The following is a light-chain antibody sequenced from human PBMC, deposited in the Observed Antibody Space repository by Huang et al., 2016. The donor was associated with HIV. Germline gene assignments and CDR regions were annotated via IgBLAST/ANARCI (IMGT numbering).Light chain of an antibody. Sequence: DIQMTQSPSSLSASVGDRVNITCRAGQRISNYLSWYQQRPGKAPRLLVYGTSRLQSGVPSRFSGSGSGTDFTLTISSLQPEDVGTYYCQQNYGSPFTFGGGTKVDIK. CDR3: QQNYGSPFT. V-gene: IGKV1-39*01. J-gene: IGKJ4*01. CDR2: GTS. CDR1: QRISNY.